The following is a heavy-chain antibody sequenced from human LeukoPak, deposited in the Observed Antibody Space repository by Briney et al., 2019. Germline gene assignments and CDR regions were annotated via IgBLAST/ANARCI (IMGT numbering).Heavy chain of an antibody. CDR2: IYYSGST. CDR3: ARHGSGYRGYDFDY. V-gene: IGHV4-39*01. Sequence: SETLSLTCTVSGGSISSSSYYWDWIRQPPGKGLEWIGSIYYSGSTYYNPSLKSRVTISIDTSKNQFSLKLTSVTAADTAVYYCARHGSGYRGYDFDYWGQGTLVTVSS. CDR1: GGSISSSSYY. J-gene: IGHJ4*02. D-gene: IGHD5-12*01.